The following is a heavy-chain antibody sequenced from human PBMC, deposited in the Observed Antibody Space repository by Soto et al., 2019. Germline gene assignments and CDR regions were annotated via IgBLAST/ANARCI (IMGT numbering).Heavy chain of an antibody. D-gene: IGHD3-9*01. J-gene: IGHJ3*02. Sequence: EVQLLESGGGLVQPGGSLRLSCAASGFTFSSYAMSWVHQAPGKGLEWVSAISGSGGSTYYADSVKGRFTISRDNSKNTLYQQMNSLRGEETAVYYCAKDRKWGFEYYDILTGYYRFDAFDIWGQGTMVTVSS. CDR3: AKDRKWGFEYYDILTGYYRFDAFDI. V-gene: IGHV3-23*01. CDR1: GFTFSSYA. CDR2: ISGSGGST.